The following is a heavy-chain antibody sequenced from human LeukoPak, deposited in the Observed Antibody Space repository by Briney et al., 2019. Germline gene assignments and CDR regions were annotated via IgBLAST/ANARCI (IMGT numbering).Heavy chain of an antibody. J-gene: IGHJ4*02. D-gene: IGHD3-16*01. CDR2: INANNGKT. CDR3: SRDSTFGAAVDFNF. CDR1: GYNFTTFS. Sequence: ASVKVSCKASGYNFTTFSIAWVRQAPGQGLAWMGRINANNGKTHYAQKFHDRVTMTTDASTNTAYMELRGLKSDDTAMYYCSRDSTFGAAVDFNFWGQGTLVTVSS. V-gene: IGHV1-18*01.